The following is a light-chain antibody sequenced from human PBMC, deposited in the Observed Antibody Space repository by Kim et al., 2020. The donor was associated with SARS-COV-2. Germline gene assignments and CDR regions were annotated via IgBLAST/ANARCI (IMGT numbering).Light chain of an antibody. V-gene: IGKV3-20*01. CDR2: GAS. CDR3: LHYGSSPT. Sequence: VSPGEGATLSCRASQSIYSGDLSWYQQRPGQPPGLLIYGASRRATGIPDRFRGSGSGTDFTLTISGLEPEDFAVYYCLHYGSSPTFGQGTRLEIK. CDR1: QSIYSGD. J-gene: IGKJ5*01.